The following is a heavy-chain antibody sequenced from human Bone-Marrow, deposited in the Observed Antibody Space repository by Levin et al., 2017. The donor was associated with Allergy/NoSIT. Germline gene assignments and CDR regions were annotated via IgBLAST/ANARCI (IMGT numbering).Heavy chain of an antibody. Sequence: LSLTCGASEFTFRNYWMHWVRQAPGKGLVWVSRINTDGSGTVYADSVKGRFTISRDNARNTLFLQMNSLRVDDTAVYYCVRAGPGSGTYPTIYFSHWGHGTLVTVSS. CDR3: VRAGPGSGTYPTIYFSH. CDR2: INTDGSGT. D-gene: IGHD3-10*01. J-gene: IGHJ1*01. V-gene: IGHV3-74*01. CDR1: EFTFRNYW.